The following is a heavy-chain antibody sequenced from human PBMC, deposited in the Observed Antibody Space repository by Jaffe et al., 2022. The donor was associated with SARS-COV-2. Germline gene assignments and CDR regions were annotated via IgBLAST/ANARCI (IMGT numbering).Heavy chain of an antibody. J-gene: IGHJ4*02. CDR1: GGSFSGYY. Sequence: QVQLQQWGAGLLKPSETLSLTCAVYGGSFSGYYWSWIRQPPGKGLEWIGEINHSGSTNYNPSLKSRVTISVDTSKNQFSLKLSSVTAADTAVYYCASQWRQVVAAKGYFDYWGQGTLVTVSS. CDR2: INHSGST. D-gene: IGHD2-15*01. CDR3: ASQWRQVVAAKGYFDY. V-gene: IGHV4-34*01.